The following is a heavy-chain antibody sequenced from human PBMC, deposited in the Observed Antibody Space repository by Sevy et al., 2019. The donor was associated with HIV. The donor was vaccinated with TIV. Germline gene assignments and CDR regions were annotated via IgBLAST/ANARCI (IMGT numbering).Heavy chain of an antibody. J-gene: IGHJ5*02. D-gene: IGHD3-9*01. V-gene: IGHV3-11*06. CDR2: ICSSSSYT. Sequence: GGSLRLSCAASGFTFSDYYMSWIRQAPGKGLEWVSYICSSSSYTNYADSVKGRFTISRDNAKNTLYLQMNSLRAEDTAVYYCASDFGVNFEEIFLFDPWGQGTLVTVSS. CDR1: GFTFSDYY. CDR3: ASDFGVNFEEIFLFDP.